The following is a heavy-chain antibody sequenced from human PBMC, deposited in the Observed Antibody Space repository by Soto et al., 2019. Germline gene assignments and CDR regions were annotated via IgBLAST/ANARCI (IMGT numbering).Heavy chain of an antibody. CDR3: TRGFYCSSTSCYVDAFNI. J-gene: IGHJ3*02. V-gene: IGHV3-13*01. CDR2: IGTAGDT. CDR1: GFTFTTYD. D-gene: IGHD2-2*01. Sequence: EVQLVESGGGLVQPGGSLRLSCAASGFTFTTYDMHWVRQVTGKGLEWVSSIGTAGDTHYADSVKGRFTISRENAKNSLYLHMNSLGAGDTAVYYCTRGFYCSSTSCYVDAFNIWGQGTMVTVSS.